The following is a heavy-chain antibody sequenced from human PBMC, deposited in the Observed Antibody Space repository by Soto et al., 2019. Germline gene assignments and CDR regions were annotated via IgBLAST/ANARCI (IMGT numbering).Heavy chain of an antibody. CDR3: ARDGYCTNGVCPRGGWFDP. CDR1: GYTFTSYG. CDR2: ISAYNGNT. D-gene: IGHD2-8*01. Sequence: ASVKVSCKASGYTFTSYGISWVRQAPGQGLEWMGWISAYNGNTNYAQKLQGRVTMTTDTSTSTAYMELRSLRSDDTAVYYCARDGYCTNGVCPRGGWFDPWGQGTLVTVSS. V-gene: IGHV1-18*01. J-gene: IGHJ5*02.